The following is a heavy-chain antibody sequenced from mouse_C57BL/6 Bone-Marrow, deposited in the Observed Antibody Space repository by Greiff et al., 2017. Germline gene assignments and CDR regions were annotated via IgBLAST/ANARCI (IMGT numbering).Heavy chain of an antibody. CDR3: ARVYIYYSVFAY. CDR1: GYSITSGYY. CDR2: ISYDGSN. V-gene: IGHV3-6*01. J-gene: IGHJ3*01. D-gene: IGHD1-1*01. Sequence: EVQLQESGPGLVKPSQSLSLTCSVTGYSITSGYYWNWIRQFPGNKLEWMGYISYDGSNNYNPSLKNRISITRDTSKNQFFLKLNSVTTEDTATYYCARVYIYYSVFAYWGQGTLVTVSA.